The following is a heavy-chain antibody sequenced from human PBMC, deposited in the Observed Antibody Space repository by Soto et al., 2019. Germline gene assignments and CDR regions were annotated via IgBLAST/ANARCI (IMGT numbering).Heavy chain of an antibody. CDR1: GGSFSGYY. V-gene: IGHV4-34*01. Sequence: PSETLSLTCAVYGGSFSGYYWSWIRQPPGKGLEWIGEINHSGSTNYNPSLKSRVTISVDTSKNQFSLKLSSVTAADTAVYYCARGLPNQGGMDVWGQGTTVTVSS. J-gene: IGHJ6*02. CDR2: INHSGST. CDR3: ARGLPNQGGMDV.